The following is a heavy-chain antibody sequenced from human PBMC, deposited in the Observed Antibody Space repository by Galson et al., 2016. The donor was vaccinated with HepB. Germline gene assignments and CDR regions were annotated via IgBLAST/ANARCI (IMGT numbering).Heavy chain of an antibody. CDR3: VREMSTGEIDDGFDI. Sequence: SLRLSCAASGFPFGSYGMHWVRQAPGKGLEWVAIIWYDGSNENYADSVKGRFSISRDNSKKTLSPQMNSLRAEDTAVYYCVREMSTGEIDDGFDIWGQGTMATVSS. D-gene: IGHD5/OR15-5a*01. CDR1: GFPFGSYG. V-gene: IGHV3-33*01. J-gene: IGHJ3*02. CDR2: IWYDGSNE.